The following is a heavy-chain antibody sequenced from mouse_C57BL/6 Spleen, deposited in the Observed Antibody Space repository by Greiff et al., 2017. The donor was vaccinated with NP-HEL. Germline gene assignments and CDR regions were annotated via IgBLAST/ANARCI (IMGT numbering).Heavy chain of an antibody. D-gene: IGHD1-1*01. CDR3: ARTLPITTVVATRGFDV. CDR2: IYPRSGNT. Sequence: QVQLQQSGAELARPGASVKLSCKASGYTFTSYGISWVKQRPGQGLEWIGEIYPRSGNTYYNEKFKGKATLTADKSSSTAYMELRSLTSEDSAVYFWARTLPITTVVATRGFDVWGTGTTVTVSS. J-gene: IGHJ1*03. CDR1: GYTFTSYG. V-gene: IGHV1-81*01.